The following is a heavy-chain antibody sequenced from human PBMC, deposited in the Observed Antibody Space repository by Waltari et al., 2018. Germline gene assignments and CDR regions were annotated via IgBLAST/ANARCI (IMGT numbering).Heavy chain of an antibody. J-gene: IGHJ6*03. D-gene: IGHD1-26*01. V-gene: IGHV4-4*07. CDR3: ARDSLSIVGAKGGYYYYMDV. CDR1: GGSISSYY. CDR2: IYTSGST. Sequence: QVQLQESGPGLVKPSETLSLTCTVSGGSISSYYWSWIRQPAGQGLEWIGRIYTSGSTNYNPSLKSRVTMSVDTSKNQFSLKLSSVTAADTAVYYCARDSLSIVGAKGGYYYYMDVWGKGTTVTISS.